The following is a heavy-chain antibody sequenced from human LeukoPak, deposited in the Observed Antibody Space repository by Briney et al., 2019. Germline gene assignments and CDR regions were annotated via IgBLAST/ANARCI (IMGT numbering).Heavy chain of an antibody. CDR3: VRGDWYFES. CDR1: GLNFSDSR. J-gene: IGHJ4*02. V-gene: IGHV3-7*04. D-gene: IGHD2-21*01. Sequence: PGGSLRLSCATSGLNFSDSRMTWVHQAPGKGLQWVANINRDGTEKHFLDSVEGRFTISRDNAKKSLYLLMNSLRPQDTAVYFCVRGDWYFESWGQGTLVTVSS. CDR2: INRDGTEK.